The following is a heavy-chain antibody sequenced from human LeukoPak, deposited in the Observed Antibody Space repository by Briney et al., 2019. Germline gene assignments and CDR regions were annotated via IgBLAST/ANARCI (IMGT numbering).Heavy chain of an antibody. CDR1: GGSISHYF. V-gene: IGHV4-59*08. Sequence: SETLSLTCTVSGGSISHYFWSWIRQPPGKGLEWIGYINYSGNTNYNPSLKSRVTISVDTSKSQFSLKVNSVTAADTAVYYCARLNGGDRGQVTLVTVSS. J-gene: IGHJ4*02. CDR2: INYSGNT. CDR3: ARLNGGD. D-gene: IGHD4-23*01.